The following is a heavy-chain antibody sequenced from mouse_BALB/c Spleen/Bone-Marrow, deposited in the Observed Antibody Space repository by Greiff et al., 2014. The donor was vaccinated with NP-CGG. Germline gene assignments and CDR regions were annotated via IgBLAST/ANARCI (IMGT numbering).Heavy chain of an antibody. CDR1: GFNIKDTY. CDR2: IDPANGDT. Sequence: VQLQQSGSELVKPGASVKLSCAASGFNIKDTYMHWVKQRPEQGLEWIGRIDPANGDTKYDPKFQGKATITADTSSNTAYLRLSSLTSEDTAVYYCTRPSFYYGSSYWYFDVWGAGTTVIVSS. J-gene: IGHJ1*01. CDR3: TRPSFYYGSSYWYFDV. D-gene: IGHD1-1*01. V-gene: IGHV14-3*02.